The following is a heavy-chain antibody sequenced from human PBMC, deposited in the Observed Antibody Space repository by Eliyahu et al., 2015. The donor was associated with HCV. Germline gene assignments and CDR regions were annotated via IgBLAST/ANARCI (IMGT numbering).Heavy chain of an antibody. V-gene: IGHV3-23*01. Sequence: EVQLLESGGGLVQPGGSLRLSCAASGFAFSSYAVNWVRQAPGEGLEWVSAISGSGGTTYYTDSMKGRITISRDNSKNTVYLQMSSLSAEDTATYYCAKVGEPYSYYDYWGQGTLVTVSS. CDR3: AKVGEPYSYYDY. CDR1: GFAFSSYA. CDR2: ISGSGGTT. J-gene: IGHJ4*02. D-gene: IGHD4-11*01.